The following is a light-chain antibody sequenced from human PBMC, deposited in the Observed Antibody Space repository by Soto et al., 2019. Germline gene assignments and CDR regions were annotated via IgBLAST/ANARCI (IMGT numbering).Light chain of an antibody. Sequence: DIVMTQSPDSLAVSLGERATINCNSSQIVLYSSNNKNYLAWYQQKPGQPPKLLIYWASTRESRVPDRFSGSGSGTDFTLTISSLQAEDVAVYYCQQYYSTPLTFGGGTKVDI. J-gene: IGKJ4*01. CDR3: QQYYSTPLT. CDR2: WAS. CDR1: QIVLYSSNNKNY. V-gene: IGKV4-1*01.